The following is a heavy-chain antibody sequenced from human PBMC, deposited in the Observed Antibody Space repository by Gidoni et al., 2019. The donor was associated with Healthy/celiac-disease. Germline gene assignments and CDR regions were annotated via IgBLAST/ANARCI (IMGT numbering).Heavy chain of an antibody. CDR3: ARDESPERGIQLWLEDAFDI. CDR2: ISSSSSYI. D-gene: IGHD5-18*01. J-gene: IGHJ3*02. Sequence: EVQLVESGGGLVKPGGYLSLSCAASGCTFSSYSMNWVRQAPGKGLEWVSSISSSSSYIYYADSVKGRFTISRDNAKNSLYLQMNSLRAEDTAVYYCARDESPERGIQLWLEDAFDIWGQGTMVTVSS. CDR1: GCTFSSYS. V-gene: IGHV3-21*01.